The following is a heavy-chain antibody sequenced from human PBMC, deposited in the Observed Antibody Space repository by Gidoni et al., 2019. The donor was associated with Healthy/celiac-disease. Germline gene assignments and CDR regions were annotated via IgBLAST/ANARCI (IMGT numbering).Heavy chain of an antibody. CDR1: GFTFSGSA. CDR3: LGGLDY. J-gene: IGHJ4*02. D-gene: IGHD1-26*01. V-gene: IGHV3-73*02. CDR2: IRSKANSYAT. Sequence: EVQLVESGGGLVQPGGSVKLSCAASGFTFSGSAMHWVRQASGKGLEWVGRIRSKANSYATAYAASVKGRFTISRDDSKNTAYLQMNSLKTEDTAVYYCLGGLDYWGQGTLVTVSS.